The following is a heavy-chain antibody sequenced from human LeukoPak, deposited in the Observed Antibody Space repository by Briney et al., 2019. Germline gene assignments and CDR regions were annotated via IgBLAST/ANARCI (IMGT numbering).Heavy chain of an antibody. V-gene: IGHV4-59*01. Sequence: PSQTLSLTCTASGGSLSSYYWSWIRQPPGKGLEWIGYIYYSGSTNYNPSLKSRVTISVDTSKNQFSLKLSSVTAADTAVYYCARSPTGHDAFDIWGQGTMVTVSS. CDR2: IYYSGST. J-gene: IGHJ3*02. CDR3: ARSPTGHDAFDI. CDR1: GGSLSSYY.